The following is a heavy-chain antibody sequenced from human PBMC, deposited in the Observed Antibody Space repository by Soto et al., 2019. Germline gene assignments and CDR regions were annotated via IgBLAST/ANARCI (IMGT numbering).Heavy chain of an antibody. D-gene: IGHD3-22*01. CDR2: INHSGST. Sequence: SETLSLTCRVSDGSMNSDSSYWGWIRQPPGKGLEWIGVINHSGSTYHNSSLKGRVTMSVDASRNQFSLKLTSMTAADTAVYYCARLGGYVSVGYYYLWDSWGQGTLVTVSS. CDR1: DGSMNSDSSY. V-gene: IGHV4-39*01. CDR3: ARLGGYVSVGYYYLWDS. J-gene: IGHJ4*02.